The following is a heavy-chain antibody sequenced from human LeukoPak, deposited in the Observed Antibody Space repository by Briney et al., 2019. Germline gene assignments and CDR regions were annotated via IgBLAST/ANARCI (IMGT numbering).Heavy chain of an antibody. CDR1: GGSFSGYY. CDR2: INHSGST. CDR3: ATGVRASPGYDYGMDV. V-gene: IGHV4-34*01. J-gene: IGHJ6*02. D-gene: IGHD5-12*01. Sequence: SETLSLTCAVYGGSFSGYYWSWIRQPPGKGLEWIGEINHSGSTNYNPSLKSRVTISVDTSKNQFSLKLSSVTAADTAVYYCATGVRASPGYDYGMDVWGQGTTVTVSS.